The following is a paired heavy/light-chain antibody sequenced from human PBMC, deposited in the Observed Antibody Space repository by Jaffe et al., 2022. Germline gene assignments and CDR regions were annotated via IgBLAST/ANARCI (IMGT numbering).Heavy chain of an antibody. CDR1: GFTFSDYY. D-gene: IGHD3-3*01. CDR3: ARETPEPLLEWSNYYYYYYMDV. V-gene: IGHV3-11*01. CDR2: ISSSGSTI. J-gene: IGHJ6*03. Sequence: QVQLVESGGGLVKPGGSLRLSCAASGFTFSDYYMSWIRQAPGKGLEWVSYISSSGSTIYYADSVKGRFTISRDNAKNSLYLQMNSLRAEDTAVYYCARETPEPLLEWSNYYYYYYMDVWGKGTTVTVSS.
Light chain of an antibody. CDR2: GKN. CDR1: SLRSYY. V-gene: IGLV3-19*01. Sequence: SSELTQDPAVSVALGQTVRITCQGDSLRSYYASWYQQKPGQAPVLVIYGKNNRPSGIPDRFSGSSSGNTASLTITGAQAEDEADYYCNSRDSSGNYWVFGGGTKLTVL. CDR3: NSRDSSGNYWV. J-gene: IGLJ3*02.